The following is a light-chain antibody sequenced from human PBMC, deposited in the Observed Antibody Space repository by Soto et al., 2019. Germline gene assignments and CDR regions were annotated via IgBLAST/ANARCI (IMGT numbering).Light chain of an antibody. CDR2: DVN. J-gene: IGLJ2*01. Sequence: QSALTQPASVSGSPGQSITISCTGTSSDVGRYNYVSWYQQHPGKAPKLMIYDVNNRPSGVSNRFSGSKSGNTASLTISGLPDEDADDYYCSSYTSSSTRVVFGGGTKLTVL. CDR3: SSYTSSSTRVV. CDR1: SSDVGRYNY. V-gene: IGLV2-14*01.